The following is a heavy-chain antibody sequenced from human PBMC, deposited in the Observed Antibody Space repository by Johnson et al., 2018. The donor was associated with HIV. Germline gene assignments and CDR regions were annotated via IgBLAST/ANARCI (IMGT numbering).Heavy chain of an antibody. Sequence: VQLVESGGGLVQPGGSLRLSCAASGFTFRDFAMSWVRQAPGKGLEWVSVISGRGGSTFYAASVRGRFTISRDTSKNTMYLQMNSLRAEDTAVYYCAKEVGWLGDAFDIWGQGTMVTVSS. V-gene: IGHV3-23*04. CDR2: ISGRGGST. J-gene: IGHJ3*02. D-gene: IGHD6-19*01. CDR3: AKEVGWLGDAFDI. CDR1: GFTFRDFA.